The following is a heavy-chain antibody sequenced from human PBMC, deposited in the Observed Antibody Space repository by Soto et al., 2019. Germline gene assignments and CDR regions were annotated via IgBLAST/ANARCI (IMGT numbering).Heavy chain of an antibody. CDR2: ISGSRSYT. V-gene: IGHV3-11*06. J-gene: IGHJ4*02. Sequence: GSLRLSCAASGFTFSDYYMSWIRQAPGKGLEWVSYISGSRSYTHYADSVEGRFTLSRDNAKNSLYLQMNSLTGEDSAVYYCARGAALAGKFDLWGQGTLVTVSS. CDR1: GFTFSDYY. CDR3: ARGAALAGKFDL. D-gene: IGHD6-19*01.